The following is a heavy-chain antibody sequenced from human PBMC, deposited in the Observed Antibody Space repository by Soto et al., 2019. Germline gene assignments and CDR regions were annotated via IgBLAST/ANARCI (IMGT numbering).Heavy chain of an antibody. Sequence: LRLSCAASGFTFSSYAMHWVRQAPGKGLEWVAVISYDGSNKYYADSVKGRFTISRDNSKNTLYLQMNSLRAEDTAVYYCARDRGSEWELLSYYGMDVWGQGTTVTVSS. V-gene: IGHV3-30-3*01. CDR2: ISYDGSNK. CDR3: ARDRGSEWELLSYYGMDV. CDR1: GFTFSSYA. J-gene: IGHJ6*02. D-gene: IGHD1-26*01.